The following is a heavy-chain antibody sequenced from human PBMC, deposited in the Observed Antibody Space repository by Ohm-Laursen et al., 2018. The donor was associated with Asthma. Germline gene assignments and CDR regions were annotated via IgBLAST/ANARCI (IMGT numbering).Heavy chain of an antibody. Sequence: SVKVSCKSLGGTLGTSVIGWVRQAPGQGLEWLGGINSVFGTSTYAQKFHDRFTITADESTSTVYMTLSSLTSEDTAVYYCARKAGSCITSNCYSLDYWGQGTLVTVSS. CDR3: ARKAGSCITSNCYSLDY. CDR2: INSVFGTS. D-gene: IGHD2-15*01. J-gene: IGHJ4*02. CDR1: GGTLGTSV. V-gene: IGHV1-69*13.